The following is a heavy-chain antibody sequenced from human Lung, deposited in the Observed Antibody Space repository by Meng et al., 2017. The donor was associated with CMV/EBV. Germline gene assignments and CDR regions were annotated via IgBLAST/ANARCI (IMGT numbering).Heavy chain of an antibody. CDR2: IYYSGST. CDR1: GGSISSSSYY. D-gene: IGHD3-3*01. V-gene: IGHV4-39*02. J-gene: IGHJ6*02. Sequence: SXTLSLTCTVSGGSISSSSYYWGWIRQPPGKGLEWIGSIYYSGSTYYNPSLKSRVTISVDTSKNQFSLKLSSVTAADTAVYYCARDATIFGVVDPYYYGMDVWGQGXTVTVS. CDR3: ARDATIFGVVDPYYYGMDV.